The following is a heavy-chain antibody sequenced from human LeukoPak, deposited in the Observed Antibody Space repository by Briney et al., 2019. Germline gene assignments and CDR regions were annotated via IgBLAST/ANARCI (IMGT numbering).Heavy chain of an antibody. CDR3: ARAGVGLRSPIDY. CDR1: GFTFSSYW. Sequence: GGSLRLSCAASGFTFSSYWMHWVRQAPGKGLVWVSRISSDGSSTTYADSVKGRFTISRDNAKNTLYLQMNSLRAEDTAVYYCARAGVGLRSPIDYWGQGTLVTVSS. D-gene: IGHD4-17*01. CDR2: ISSDGSST. V-gene: IGHV3-74*01. J-gene: IGHJ4*02.